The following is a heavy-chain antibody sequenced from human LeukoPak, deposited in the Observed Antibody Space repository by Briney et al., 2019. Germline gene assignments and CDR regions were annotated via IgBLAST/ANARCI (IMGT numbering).Heavy chain of an antibody. J-gene: IGHJ4*02. D-gene: IGHD5-12*01. Sequence: GASVKVSYKASGYTFTSYDINWVRQAAGQGLEWMGWMNPNSGNTGYAQKFQGRVTMTRNTSISTAYMELSSLRSEDTAVYYCARAGSDIVATIGWWDLDYWGQGTLVTVSS. CDR1: GYTFTSYD. CDR2: MNPNSGNT. CDR3: ARAGSDIVATIGWWDLDY. V-gene: IGHV1-8*01.